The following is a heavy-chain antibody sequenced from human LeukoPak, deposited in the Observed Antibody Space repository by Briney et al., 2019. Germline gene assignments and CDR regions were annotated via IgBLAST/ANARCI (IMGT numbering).Heavy chain of an antibody. V-gene: IGHV3-30*18. Sequence: GGSLRLSCAVSGFTISSHGMHWVRQAPGKGLEWVAMISYNGNSKYYGDSVKGRFTISRDNSKDTLYLEMDSLRTEDTAVHYCAKDWGSSGWYNYFDPWGQGTLVTVSS. J-gene: IGHJ5*02. CDR3: AKDWGSSGWYNYFDP. CDR2: ISYNGNSK. D-gene: IGHD6-19*01. CDR1: GFTISSHG.